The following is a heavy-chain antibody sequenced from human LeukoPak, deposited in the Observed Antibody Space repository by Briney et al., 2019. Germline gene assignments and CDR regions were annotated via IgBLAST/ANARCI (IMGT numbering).Heavy chain of an antibody. J-gene: IGHJ4*02. CDR2: INQDGSEK. Sequence: GGSLRLSCAASGFTFSSYGMHWVRQAPGQGMEWVANINQDGSEKYYVDSVKGRFTISGDNARNSLHLQMNSLRAEDTAVYYCTRSLDYWGQGTLVTVSS. CDR1: GFTFSSYG. V-gene: IGHV3-7*01. CDR3: TRSLDY.